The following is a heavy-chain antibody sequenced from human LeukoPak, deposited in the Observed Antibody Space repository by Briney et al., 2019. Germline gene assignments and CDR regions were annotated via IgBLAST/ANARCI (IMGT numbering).Heavy chain of an antibody. Sequence: GGSLRLSCAASGFAFSSYAMNWVRQAPGKGLEWVSVIYSGGSTYYADSVKGRFTISRDNSKNTLYLQMNSLRVEDTAVYYCALGLVTDYWGQGTLVTVSS. CDR1: GFAFSSYA. D-gene: IGHD3-9*01. CDR2: IYSGGST. V-gene: IGHV3-66*01. J-gene: IGHJ4*02. CDR3: ALGLVTDY.